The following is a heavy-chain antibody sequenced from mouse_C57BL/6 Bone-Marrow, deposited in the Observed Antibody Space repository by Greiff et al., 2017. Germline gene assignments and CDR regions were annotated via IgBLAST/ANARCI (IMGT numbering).Heavy chain of an antibody. CDR1: GYTFTSYW. J-gene: IGHJ3*01. D-gene: IGHD2-3*01. V-gene: IGHV1-53*01. CDR3: ARWNDGYWPGAY. CDR2: INPSNGGT. Sequence: VQLQQSGTVLARPGASVKMSCKTSGYTFTSYWMHWVKQRPGQGLEWIGNINPSNGGTNYNEKFKSKATLTVDKSSSTAYMQLSSLTSEDSAVYYCARWNDGYWPGAYWGQGTLVTVSA.